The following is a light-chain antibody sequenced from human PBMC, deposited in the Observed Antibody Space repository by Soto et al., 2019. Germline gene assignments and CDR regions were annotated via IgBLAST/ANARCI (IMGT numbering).Light chain of an antibody. CDR1: GSNIGAGYD. J-gene: IGLJ3*02. CDR2: GNN. V-gene: IGLV1-40*01. CDR3: HSYDRRRSGSV. Sequence: QSVLTQPPSVSGAPGQRVTISCSGGGSNIGAGYDVHWYHQLPEAAPKLLIYGNNIRPSGVPDRFSGSKSGTSASLASTGLQEDDEADYYCHSYDRRRSGSVFGGGTKLTVL.